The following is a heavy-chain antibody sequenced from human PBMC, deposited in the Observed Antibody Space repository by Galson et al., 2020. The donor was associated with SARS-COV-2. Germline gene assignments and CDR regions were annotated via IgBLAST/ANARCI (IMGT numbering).Heavy chain of an antibody. D-gene: IGHD2-15*01. CDR2: ISGRGFST. CDR1: GFTFDNYA. Sequence: GGSLRLSCAASGFTFDNYAMTWVRQGPGKGLEWVSGISGRGFSTNHADSVKGRFTISRDSSTNTLYLQMNSLRAEDTAIYYCAKGVYCSGGGCHSDEFFYYYMDVWGKGTTVTVSS. CDR3: AKGVYCSGGGCHSDEFFYYYMDV. V-gene: IGHV3-23*01. J-gene: IGHJ6*03.